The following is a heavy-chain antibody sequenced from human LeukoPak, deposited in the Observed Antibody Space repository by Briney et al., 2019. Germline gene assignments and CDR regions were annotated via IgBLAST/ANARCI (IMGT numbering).Heavy chain of an antibody. V-gene: IGHV3-48*01. CDR3: ARYGSGSNYRDPFDS. Sequence: GGSLRLSCVASGFNFDEYAMNWVRQAPGKGLEWVSCIYRDSSVKHYADSVRGRFTVSRDNAKNSVYLQMNSLRAEDTAVYFCARYGSGSNYRDPFDSWGQGTLVTVSS. D-gene: IGHD3-10*01. CDR2: IYRDSSVK. J-gene: IGHJ4*02. CDR1: GFNFDEYA.